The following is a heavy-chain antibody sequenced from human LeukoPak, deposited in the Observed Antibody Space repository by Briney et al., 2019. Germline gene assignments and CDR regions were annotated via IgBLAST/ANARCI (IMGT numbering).Heavy chain of an antibody. Sequence: SETLSLTCAVSGGSISSGGYSWSWIRQPPGKGLEWIGYIYYSGSPYYHPSLKTRDTISVEMSKNQFSLKLSSVTAADTAVYYCARIPLALSWFDPGGEGTLVTVSS. J-gene: IGHJ5*02. CDR2: IYYSGSP. CDR3: ARIPLALSWFDP. CDR1: GGSISSGGYS. V-gene: IGHV4-30-4*07. D-gene: IGHD2-2*02.